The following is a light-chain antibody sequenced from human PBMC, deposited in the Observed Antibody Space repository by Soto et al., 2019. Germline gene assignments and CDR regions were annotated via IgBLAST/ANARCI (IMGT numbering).Light chain of an antibody. J-gene: IGKJ3*01. CDR2: AAS. V-gene: IGKV1-27*01. Sequence: DIQMTQSPTSLSASVGDRVTITCRASKGIRNYVAWYQQIPGKAPKLLIYAASTLQSGVPSRFSGSGSGTDFTLTINGLQPEVVATHSCQKYSSDPVFGPGTKVEIK. CDR1: KGIRNY. CDR3: QKYSSDPV.